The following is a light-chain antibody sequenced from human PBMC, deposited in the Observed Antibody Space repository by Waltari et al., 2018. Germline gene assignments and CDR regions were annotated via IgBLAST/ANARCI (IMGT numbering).Light chain of an antibody. Sequence: DIQMTQSPSSLSASVGDRVTITCRASQSISIYLNWYQQKPGKAPKLLIYAASSLQSGVPSRFSGSGSGTDFTLTISSLQPEDFATYYCQQSYSTPRTFVQGTRLEIK. CDR1: QSISIY. CDR2: AAS. V-gene: IGKV1-39*01. CDR3: QQSYSTPRT. J-gene: IGKJ5*01.